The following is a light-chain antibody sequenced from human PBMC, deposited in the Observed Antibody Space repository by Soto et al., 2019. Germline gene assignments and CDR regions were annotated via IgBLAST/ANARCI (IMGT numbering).Light chain of an antibody. CDR1: QSVSSN. CDR2: GAS. Sequence: EIVITQSPATLSVSPGGRATLSCRASQSVSSNLAWYQHKTGQAPRILIYGASTRATGFPARFSGSGSGTEFTLTISRLQSEDFAVYYCQQYKNSPLTFGGGTKVDI. J-gene: IGKJ4*01. V-gene: IGKV3-15*01. CDR3: QQYKNSPLT.